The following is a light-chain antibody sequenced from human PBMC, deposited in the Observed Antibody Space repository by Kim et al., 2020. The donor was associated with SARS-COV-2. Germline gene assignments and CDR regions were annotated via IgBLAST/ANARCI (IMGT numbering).Light chain of an antibody. CDR1: QRVQSS. Sequence: LSVTPGERATLSWRASQRVQSSVAWYQQRPGQAPRLLIYGAYSRANGIPARFSGSGSGTEFTLTISRLQFEDLAIYHCQQYNDWYTFGQGTKLEI. J-gene: IGKJ2*01. V-gene: IGKV3-15*01. CDR2: GAY. CDR3: QQYNDWYT.